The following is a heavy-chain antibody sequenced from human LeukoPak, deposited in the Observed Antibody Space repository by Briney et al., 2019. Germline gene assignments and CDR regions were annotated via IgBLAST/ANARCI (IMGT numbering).Heavy chain of an antibody. CDR3: ARHDGYNYYFDY. Sequence: SETLSLTCTVSGGSISSSSYYWGWMRQPPGKGLEWIGSIYYSGSTYYNPSLKSRVTISVDTSKNQFSLKMSSVTAADTAVYYCARHDGYNYYFDYWGQGTLVTVSS. J-gene: IGHJ4*02. V-gene: IGHV4-39*01. CDR1: GGSISSSSYY. D-gene: IGHD5-24*01. CDR2: IYYSGST.